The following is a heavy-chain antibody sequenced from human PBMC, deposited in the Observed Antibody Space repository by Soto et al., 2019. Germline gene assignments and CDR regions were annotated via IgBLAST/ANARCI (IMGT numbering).Heavy chain of an antibody. V-gene: IGHV3-53*01. CDR2: IYSGGST. D-gene: IGHD6-13*01. CDR3: ASSAAGPYYYYYGMDV. Sequence: GGSLRLACAASGFTVSSNYMSWVRQAPGKGLEWVSVIYSGGSTYYADSVKGRFTISRDNSKNTLYLQMNSLRAEDTAVYYCASSAAGPYYYYYGMDVWAQRTTVTVSS. CDR1: GFTVSSNY. J-gene: IGHJ6*02.